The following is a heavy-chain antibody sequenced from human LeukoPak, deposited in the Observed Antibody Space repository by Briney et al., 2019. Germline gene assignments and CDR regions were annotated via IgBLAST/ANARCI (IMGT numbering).Heavy chain of an antibody. CDR1: GFTVSSNY. J-gene: IGHJ4*02. Sequence: GGSLRLSCAASGFTVSSNYMSWVRQAPGKGLEWVSVIYSGGSTYYADSVKGRFTISRDNYKNTLYLQMNSPRAEDTAVYYCARGAGYSYGYVLDYWGQGTLVTVSS. V-gene: IGHV3-53*01. CDR2: IYSGGST. CDR3: ARGAGYSYGYVLDY. D-gene: IGHD5-18*01.